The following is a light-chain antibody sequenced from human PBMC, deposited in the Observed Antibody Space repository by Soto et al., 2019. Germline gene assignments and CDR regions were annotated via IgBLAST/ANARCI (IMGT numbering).Light chain of an antibody. CDR3: QQYGSSPHT. J-gene: IGKJ2*01. V-gene: IGKV3-20*01. Sequence: EIVLTQSPGTLSLSPGERATLSCRASQSVSSSYLAWYQHKRVQAPRLLIYGASSRATGIPDRFSGSGSGTDFTLTIIRLEPEDFAVYYCQQYGSSPHTFGQGTKLEIK. CDR2: GAS. CDR1: QSVSSSY.